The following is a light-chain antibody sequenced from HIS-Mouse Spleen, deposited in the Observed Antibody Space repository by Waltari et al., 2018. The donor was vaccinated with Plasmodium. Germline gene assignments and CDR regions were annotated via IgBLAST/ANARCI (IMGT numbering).Light chain of an antibody. CDR2: GKN. V-gene: IGLV3-19*01. J-gene: IGLJ2*01. CDR1: SLRSSY. Sequence: SSELTQDPAVSVALGQTVRITCQGDSLRSSYASWYQHKPGQAPVLVIYGKNNRPSGIPDRFSGSSSGNTVSLTITGAQAEAEADYYCNARDSSGNHVVFGGGTKLTVL. CDR3: NARDSSGNHVV.